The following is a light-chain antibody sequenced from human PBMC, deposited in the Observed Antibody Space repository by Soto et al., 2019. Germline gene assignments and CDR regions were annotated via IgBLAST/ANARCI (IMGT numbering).Light chain of an antibody. Sequence: NFMLTQPHSVSESPGKTVTISCTRSSGSIASNYVQWYQQRPGSSPTTVIYEDNQRPSGVPDRFSGSIDSSSNSASLTISGLKTEDEADYYCQSYNNNNQRVVFGGGTKLTVL. CDR1: SGSIASNY. V-gene: IGLV6-57*01. CDR3: QSYNNNNQRVV. CDR2: EDN. J-gene: IGLJ2*01.